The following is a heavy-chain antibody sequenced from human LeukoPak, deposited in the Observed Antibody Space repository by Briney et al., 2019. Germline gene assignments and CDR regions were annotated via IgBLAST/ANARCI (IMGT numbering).Heavy chain of an antibody. CDR2: ISSSSSYI. V-gene: IGHV3-21*01. J-gene: IGHJ4*02. CDR3: AREGEQLVPGSNYFDY. CDR1: GFTFSSYS. D-gene: IGHD6-6*01. Sequence: PGGSLRLSCSASGFTFSSYSMNWVRQAPGKGLEWVSSISSSSSYIYYADSVKGRFTISRDNAKNSLYLQMNSLRAEDTAVYYCAREGEQLVPGSNYFDYWGQGTLVTVSS.